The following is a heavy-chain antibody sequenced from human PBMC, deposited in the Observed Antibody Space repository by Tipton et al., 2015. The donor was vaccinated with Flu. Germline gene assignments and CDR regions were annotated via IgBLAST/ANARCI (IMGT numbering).Heavy chain of an antibody. CDR2: IYASGGT. D-gene: IGHD5-24*01. J-gene: IGHJ4*02. V-gene: IGHV4-61*02. Sequence: TLSLTCTVSGDSISGGTHYWSWIRQPAGKGLEWIGRIYASGGTNYNPSLRSRVTISLDTSKNQFSLKLTSVTAADTAVYYCARDGSWGGWLQFGCWGQGTLVTVSS. CDR1: GDSISGGTHY. CDR3: ARDGSWGGWLQFGC.